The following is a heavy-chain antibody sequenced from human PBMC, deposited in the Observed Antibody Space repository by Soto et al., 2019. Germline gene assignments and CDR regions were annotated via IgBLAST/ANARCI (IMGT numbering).Heavy chain of an antibody. CDR2: ISSSSSYI. CDR3: AREEVTTTVTPIDY. D-gene: IGHD4-17*01. CDR1: GFTFSSYS. V-gene: IGHV3-21*01. J-gene: IGHJ4*02. Sequence: GGSLRLSCAASGFTFSSYSMNWVRQAPGKGLEWVSSISSSSSYIYYADSVKGRFTISRDNAKNSLYLQMNSLRAEDTAVYYCAREEVTTTVTPIDYWGQGTLVTVSS.